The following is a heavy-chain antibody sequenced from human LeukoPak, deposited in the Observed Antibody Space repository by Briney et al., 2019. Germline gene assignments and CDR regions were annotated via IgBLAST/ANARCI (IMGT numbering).Heavy chain of an antibody. CDR2: IYYSGST. CDR3: ARIPTNAVPSAHNGFDI. Sequence: SETLSLTCAVSGASISGSGYYWGWIRQPPGKGLEWIGNIYYSGSTYYNASLQSRVTISIDTSKNQFSLRLNSVTAADTSIYYCARIPTNAVPSAHNGFDIWGQGTMLTVSS. J-gene: IGHJ3*02. CDR1: GASISGSGYY. V-gene: IGHV4-39*01. D-gene: IGHD6-19*01.